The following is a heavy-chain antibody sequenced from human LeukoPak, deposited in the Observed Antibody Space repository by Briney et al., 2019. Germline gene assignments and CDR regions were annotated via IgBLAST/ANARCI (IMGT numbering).Heavy chain of an antibody. J-gene: IGHJ4*02. CDR3: ARTPTRRVVPAAMRDY. CDR1: GGSFSGYY. D-gene: IGHD2-2*01. Sequence: PSETLSLTCAVYGGSFSGYYWSWIRQPPGKGLEWIGEINHSGSTNYNPSLKSRVTISVDTSKNQFSLKLSSVTAADTAVYYCARTPTRRVVPAAMRDYWGQGTLVTVSS. CDR2: INHSGST. V-gene: IGHV4-34*01.